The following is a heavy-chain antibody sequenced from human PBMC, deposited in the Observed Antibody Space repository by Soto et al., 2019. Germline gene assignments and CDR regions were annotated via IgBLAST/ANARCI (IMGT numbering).Heavy chain of an antibody. J-gene: IGHJ4*02. CDR3: ARRGSSSAEKFDY. CDR2: IYYSGST. D-gene: IGHD6-6*01. CDR1: GGSISSSSYY. V-gene: IGHV4-39*01. Sequence: PSETLSLTCTVSGGSISSSSYYWGWIRQPPGKGLEWIGSIYYSGSTYYNPSLKSRVTISVDTSKNQFSLKLSSVTAADTAVYYCARRGSSSAEKFDYWGQGTLVTVS.